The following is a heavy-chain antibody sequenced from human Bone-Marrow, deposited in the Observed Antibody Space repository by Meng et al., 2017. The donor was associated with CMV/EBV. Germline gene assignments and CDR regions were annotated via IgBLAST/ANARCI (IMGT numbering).Heavy chain of an antibody. J-gene: IGHJ5*02. CDR3: AKVASTRFDP. Sequence: ETLSLTCAVYGGSFSGYYWSWIRQPPGKGLEWVSVIYSGGSSTYYADSVKGRFTISRDNSKNTLYLQMNSLRAEDTAVYYCAKVASTRFDPWGQGTLVTVSS. CDR1: GGSFSGYY. V-gene: IGHV3-23*03. CDR2: IYSGGSST. D-gene: IGHD6-19*01.